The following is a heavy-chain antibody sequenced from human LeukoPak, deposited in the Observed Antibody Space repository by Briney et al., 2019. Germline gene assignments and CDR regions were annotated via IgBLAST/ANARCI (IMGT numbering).Heavy chain of an antibody. CDR2: IKQDRSEK. D-gene: IGHD6-13*01. CDR1: GFTFSNYW. Sequence: GGSLRLSCAASGFTFSNYWMSWVRQAPGKGLEWVANIKQDRSEKYYVDSVKGRFTISRDNAKNSLYLQMNSLRAEDTAGYYCAKDHDPYSSSWFDYWGQGTLVTVSS. V-gene: IGHV3-7*01. CDR3: AKDHDPYSSSWFDY. J-gene: IGHJ5*01.